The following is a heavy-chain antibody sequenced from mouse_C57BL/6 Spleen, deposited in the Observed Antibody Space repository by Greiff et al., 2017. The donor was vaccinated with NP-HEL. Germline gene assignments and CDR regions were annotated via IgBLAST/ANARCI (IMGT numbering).Heavy chain of an antibody. Sequence: QVQLQQSGAELVRPGTSVKVSCKASGYAFTNYLIEWVKQRPGQGLEWIGVINPGSGGTNYNEKFKGKATLTADKSSSTAYMQLSSLTSEDSAVYFCARTAVVATGGAMDYWGQGTSVTVSS. V-gene: IGHV1-54*01. CDR1: GYAFTNYL. CDR2: INPGSGGT. CDR3: ARTAVVATGGAMDY. J-gene: IGHJ4*01. D-gene: IGHD1-1*01.